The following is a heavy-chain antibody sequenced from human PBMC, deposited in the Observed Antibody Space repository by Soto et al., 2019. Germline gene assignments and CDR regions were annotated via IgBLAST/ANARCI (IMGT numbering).Heavy chain of an antibody. J-gene: IGHJ4*02. D-gene: IGHD3-22*01. CDR2: IKSEANGGTT. Sequence: EVPLVESGGGLVKPGGSLRLSCAGSGFSFSNAWMKWVRQAPGKVLEWVGRIKSEANGGTTDHAGAVKGRFIILRDDSKNMLFPQMDSLITEDSVVYYCAYYRDSRAPHVDFWGQGTLVTVPS. V-gene: IGHV3-15*07. CDR1: GFSFSNAW. CDR3: AYYRDSRAPHVDF.